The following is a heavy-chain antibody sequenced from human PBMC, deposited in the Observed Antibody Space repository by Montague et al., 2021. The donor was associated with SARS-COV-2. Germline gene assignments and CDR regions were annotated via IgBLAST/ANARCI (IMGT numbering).Heavy chain of an antibody. CDR3: AREAHLATRPGWSDWFAP. CDR2: INSRSTYT. Sequence: SLRLSCAASGFNFSDYYVTWVRQAPGKGLEWISYINSRSTYTNSADSLKGRFTISRDNAKNSLYLQMDSLRAEDTGVYYCAREAHLATRPGWSDWFAPWGQGTLVTVSS. D-gene: IGHD6-6*01. J-gene: IGHJ5*02. V-gene: IGHV3-11*06. CDR1: GFNFSDYY.